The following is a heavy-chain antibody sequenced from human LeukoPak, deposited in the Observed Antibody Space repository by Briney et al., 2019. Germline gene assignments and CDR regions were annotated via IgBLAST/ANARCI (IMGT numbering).Heavy chain of an antibody. J-gene: IGHJ6*02. CDR3: ARHDLYYYYGMDV. CDR1: GGSISSYY. CDR2: IYYSGST. Sequence: PSETLSLTCTVSGGSISSYYWSWIRQPPGKGLEWIGYIYYSGSTNYNPSLKSRVTISVDTSKNQFSLKLSSVTAADTAVYYCARHDLYYYYGMDVWGQGTTVTVSS. V-gene: IGHV4-59*08.